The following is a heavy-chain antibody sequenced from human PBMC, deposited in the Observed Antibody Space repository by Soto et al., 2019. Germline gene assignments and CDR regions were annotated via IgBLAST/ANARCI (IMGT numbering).Heavy chain of an antibody. Sequence: GGSLRFSCAASGFTFSSYSMNWVRQAPGKGLEWVSSISSSSSYIYYADSVKGRFTISRDNAKNSLYLQMNSLRAEDTAVYYCARAEDIVVVPAAISYYYYGMDVWGQRTTVTVSS. CDR3: ARAEDIVVVPAAISYYYYGMDV. D-gene: IGHD2-2*01. V-gene: IGHV3-21*01. CDR2: ISSSSSYI. J-gene: IGHJ6*02. CDR1: GFTFSSYS.